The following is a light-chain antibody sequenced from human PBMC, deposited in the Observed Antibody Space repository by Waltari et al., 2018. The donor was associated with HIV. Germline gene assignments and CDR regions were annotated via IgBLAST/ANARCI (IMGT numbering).Light chain of an antibody. CDR1: SSNLADTS. J-gene: IGLJ3*02. V-gene: IGLV1-47*01. CDR3: AAWDDSLSGWV. CDR2: RNS. Sequence: QSALTQPPSTSGTPGQTVTIPCSGSSSNLADTSVSWYQQLPGTAPKLLIDRNSQRPSGVRDRFSGSKSGTSASLAINDLRSEDEAEYHCAAWDDSLSGWVFGGGTNLTVL.